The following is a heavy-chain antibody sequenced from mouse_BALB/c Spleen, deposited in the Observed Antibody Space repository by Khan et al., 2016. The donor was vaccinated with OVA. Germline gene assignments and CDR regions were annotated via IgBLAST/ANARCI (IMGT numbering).Heavy chain of an antibody. CDR1: GYSFTSYW. CDR3: TRSYDSYYFDY. Sequence: EVQLVESGTVLARPGASVKMSCKASGYSFTSYWMHWVKQRPGLGLEWIGAFYPGISDTRNNQKFKGKAKLTAVTSANTAYMELSSLTNEDSAVYYCTRSYDSYYFDYWGQGTLLTVSS. D-gene: IGHD2-4*01. V-gene: IGHV1-5*01. J-gene: IGHJ2*01. CDR2: FYPGISDT.